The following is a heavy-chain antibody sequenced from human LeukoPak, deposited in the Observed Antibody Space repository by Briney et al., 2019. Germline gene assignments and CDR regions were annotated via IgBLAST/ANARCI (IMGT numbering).Heavy chain of an antibody. D-gene: IGHD3-3*01. J-gene: IGHJ2*01. Sequence: SETLSLTCAVSGGSFTRYYWSWIRQAPGKGLEWIGEIHYRGATNYKPSLRSRVTISRDTSENQFSLKLSSVTAADTAVYYCARGILEYYYFDLWGRGTLVTVSS. CDR1: GGSFTRYY. V-gene: IGHV4-34*01. CDR3: ARGILEYYYFDL. CDR2: IHYRGAT.